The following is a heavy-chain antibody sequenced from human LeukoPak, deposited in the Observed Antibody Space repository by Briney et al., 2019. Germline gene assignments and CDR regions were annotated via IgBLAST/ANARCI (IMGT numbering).Heavy chain of an antibody. J-gene: IGHJ4*02. V-gene: IGHV3-15*01. CDR3: TGSSWGSYDY. D-gene: IGHD3-16*01. CDR2: IKSKSDGGTT. CDR1: GFTFSNAW. Sequence: GGSLGLSCAASGFTFSNAWMSWVRQAPGKGLEWVGRIKSKSDGGTTDYAAPVKGRFTISRDDSKNTLYLQMNSLKTEDTAVYYCTGSSWGSYDYWGQGTLVTVSS.